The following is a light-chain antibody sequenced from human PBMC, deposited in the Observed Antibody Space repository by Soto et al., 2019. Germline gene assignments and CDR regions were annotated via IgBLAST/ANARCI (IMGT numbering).Light chain of an antibody. J-gene: IGKJ4*01. CDR1: RDISVY. CDR3: QQLRMDPST. V-gene: IGKV1-9*01. CDR2: AXS. Sequence: IHLTQSPSSLSASLGDRVTIPXRASRDISVYFAWYQQQPGXAPKXXXDAXSTLYGGGPSRFSGSGSVTAFALTITSLHAEYFASYYCQQLRMDPSTFGGGTKVDI.